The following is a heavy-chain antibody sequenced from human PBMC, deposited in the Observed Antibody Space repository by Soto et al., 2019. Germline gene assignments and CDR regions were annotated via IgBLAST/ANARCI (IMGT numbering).Heavy chain of an antibody. J-gene: IGHJ6*02. CDR1: GFTFSSYW. CDR2: INSDGSST. V-gene: IGHV3-74*01. CDR3: ARRTYYDILTGYPTRYYGMDV. Sequence: GGSLRLSCAASGFTFSSYWMHWVRQAPGKGLVWVSRINSDGSSTSYADSVKGRFTISRDNAKNTLYLQMNSLRAEDTAVYYCARRTYYDILTGYPTRYYGMDVWGQGATVTVSS. D-gene: IGHD3-9*01.